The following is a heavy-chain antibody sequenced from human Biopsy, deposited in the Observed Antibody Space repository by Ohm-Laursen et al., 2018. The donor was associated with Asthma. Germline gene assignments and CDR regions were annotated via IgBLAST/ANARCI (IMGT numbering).Heavy chain of an antibody. J-gene: IGHJ4*02. D-gene: IGHD4-17*01. CDR1: GYILTDLS. V-gene: IGHV1-24*01. CDR3: ASDFPKDYVRYNFQF. CDR2: HDHEEGGT. Sequence: SSVNVSCKVSGYILTDLSMHWVRQAPGQGLEWLGGHDHEEGGTANARRFQGRVTMTEDTSTDTAYMELSSLSSDDTAVYYCASDFPKDYVRYNFQFWGQGTLVTVSS.